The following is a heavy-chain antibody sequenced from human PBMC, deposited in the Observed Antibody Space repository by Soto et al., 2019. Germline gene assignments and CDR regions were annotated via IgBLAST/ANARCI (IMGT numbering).Heavy chain of an antibody. CDR1: GFTVSSNY. J-gene: IGHJ4*02. Sequence: EVQLVESGGGLVQPGESLRLSCAASGFTVSSNYMSWVRQAPGKGLEWVSLXXXGGXTDYADSXKGRFTISRDNSKNTXXXXXXXXXXXXXXXXXXAARNIVAPYWGQGTLVTVSS. CDR2: XXXGGXT. CDR3: AARNIVAPY. V-gene: IGHV3-66*01. D-gene: IGHD5-12*01.